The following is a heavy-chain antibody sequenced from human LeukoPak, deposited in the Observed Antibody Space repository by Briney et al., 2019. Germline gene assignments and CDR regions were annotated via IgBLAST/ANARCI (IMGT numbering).Heavy chain of an antibody. CDR2: INHSGST. Sequence: SSETLSLTCAVYGGSFSGYYWSWIRQPPGKGLEWIGEINHSGSTNYNPSLKSRVTISVDTSKNQFSLKLSSVTAADTAVYYCAAYCSRGPSTGPSDAFDIWGQGTMVAVSS. CDR1: GGSFSGYY. J-gene: IGHJ3*02. CDR3: AAYCSRGPSTGPSDAFDI. V-gene: IGHV4-34*01. D-gene: IGHD2-15*01.